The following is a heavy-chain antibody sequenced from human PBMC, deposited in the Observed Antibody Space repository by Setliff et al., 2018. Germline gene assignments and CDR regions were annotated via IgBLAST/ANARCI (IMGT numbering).Heavy chain of an antibody. D-gene: IGHD6-19*01. J-gene: IGHJ5*02. CDR2: IYTSGST. CDR3: ARTRGSSGWLNWFDP. CDR1: GGSISSGSYY. Sequence: KTSETLSLTCTVSGGSISSGSYYWSWIRQPAGKGLEWIGRIYTSGSTNYNPSLKSRVTISVDTSKNQFSRKLSSVTAADTAVYYCARTRGSSGWLNWFDPWGQGTLVTVSS. V-gene: IGHV4-61*02.